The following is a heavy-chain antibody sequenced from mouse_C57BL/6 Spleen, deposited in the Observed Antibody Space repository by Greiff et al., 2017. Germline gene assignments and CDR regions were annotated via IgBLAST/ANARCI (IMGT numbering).Heavy chain of an antibody. Sequence: EVQLQESGGGLVKPGGSLKLSCAASGFTFSSYAMSWVRQTPEKRLEWVATISDGGSYTYYPDNVKGRFTISRDNAKNNLYLQMSHLKSEDTAMYYCARASPLDFEVWGTGTTVTVAS. V-gene: IGHV5-4*01. CDR2: ISDGGSYT. CDR1: GFTFSSYA. J-gene: IGHJ1*03. CDR3: ARASPLDFEV.